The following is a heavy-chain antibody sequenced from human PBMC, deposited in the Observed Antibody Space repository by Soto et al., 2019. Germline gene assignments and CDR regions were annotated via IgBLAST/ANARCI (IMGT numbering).Heavy chain of an antibody. CDR1: GYSFTSYW. CDR3: ARTSAGGKYYYGMEV. V-gene: IGHV5-51*01. J-gene: IGHJ6*02. D-gene: IGHD6-13*01. CDR2: IYPGDSDT. Sequence: PGESLKLSCKGSGYSFTSYWIGWVRQMPGKGLERMGIIYPGDSDTRYSPSFQGQVTISADKSIRNAYLQWSSLKASDNAMYYCARTSAGGKYYYGMEVWGQGTTVTVSS.